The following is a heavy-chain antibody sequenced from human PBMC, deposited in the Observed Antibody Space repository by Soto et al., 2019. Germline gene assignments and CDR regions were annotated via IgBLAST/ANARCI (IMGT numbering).Heavy chain of an antibody. CDR2: INAYNGNT. Sequence: QVQLVQSGAEVKKPGASVKVSCKASGYTFTSYGISWVRQAPGQGLEWMGWINAYNGNTNYAQKLQGRVTMTTDTATSTAYLDLRSLRSDDTAVYFCARDTSRGEYDYWGQGTLVTVSS. D-gene: IGHD3-10*01. V-gene: IGHV1-18*01. CDR1: GYTFTSYG. J-gene: IGHJ4*02. CDR3: ARDTSRGEYDY.